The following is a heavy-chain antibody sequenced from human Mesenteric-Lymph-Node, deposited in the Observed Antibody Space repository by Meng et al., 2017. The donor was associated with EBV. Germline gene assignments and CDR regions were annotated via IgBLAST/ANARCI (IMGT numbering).Heavy chain of an antibody. CDR1: GFTFSSYG. Sequence: LVESGGGLVKPGWSMRLSCASSGFTFSSYGMNWVRQAPGKGLEWVASITTSTKIYYADSVQGRFTISRDNAKNSLYLQMNSLRAEDTAIYYCARALGDSTAYWGRGTLVTVSS. V-gene: IGHV3-21*06. J-gene: IGHJ4*01. D-gene: IGHD3-16*01. CDR3: ARALGDSTAY. CDR2: ITTSTKI.